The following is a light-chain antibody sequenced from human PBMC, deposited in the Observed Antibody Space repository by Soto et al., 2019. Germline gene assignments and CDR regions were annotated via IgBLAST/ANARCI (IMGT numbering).Light chain of an antibody. Sequence: SYELTQPPSVSVAPGKTARLTCGGNNIGSKSVHWYQQKPGQAPVLVIYYDSDRPSGIPERFSGSNSGNTATLTISRVEAGDEADYYCQVCDSSSDHYVFGTVTKVTVL. CDR1: NIGSKS. V-gene: IGLV3-21*04. J-gene: IGLJ1*01. CDR2: YDS. CDR3: QVCDSSSDHYV.